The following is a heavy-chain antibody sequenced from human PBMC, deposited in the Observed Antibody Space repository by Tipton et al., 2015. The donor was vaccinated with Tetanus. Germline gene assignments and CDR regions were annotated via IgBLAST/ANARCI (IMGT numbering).Heavy chain of an antibody. CDR1: AYAFTSYD. V-gene: IGHV1-8*01. CDR2: INPNTGHA. CDR3: ARGNRGSSWYL. D-gene: IGHD6-13*01. Sequence: QVQLVQSGAEVKKPGASVRVSCKASAYAFTSYDLNWVRQAAGQGLEWMGWINPNTGHAGYAQKFQGRVTMTRNINITTAYLDLRTLRSDDPAVYYCARGNRGSSWYLWGQGTLVTVAS. J-gene: IGHJ4*02.